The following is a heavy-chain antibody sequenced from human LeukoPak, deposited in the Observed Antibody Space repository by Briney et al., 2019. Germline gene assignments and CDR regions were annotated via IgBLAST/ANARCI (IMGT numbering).Heavy chain of an antibody. V-gene: IGHV3-43*02. CDR2: ISGDGGST. CDR3: AKDRPGGQWLVFDY. D-gene: IGHD6-19*01. J-gene: IGHJ4*02. Sequence: PGGSLRLSCAASGFTFDDYAMHWVRQAPGKGLEWVSLISGDGGSTYYADSVKGRFTISRDNSKNSLYLQMNGLRTEDTALYYCAKDRPGGQWLVFDYWGQGTLVTVSS. CDR1: GFTFDDYA.